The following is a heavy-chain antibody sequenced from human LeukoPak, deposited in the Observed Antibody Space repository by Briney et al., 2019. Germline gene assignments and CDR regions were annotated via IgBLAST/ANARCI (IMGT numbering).Heavy chain of an antibody. CDR2: ISGSGGST. CDR3: AKDWVAVAGTYYYYYGMDV. CDR1: GFTFSSYA. D-gene: IGHD6-19*01. Sequence: PGGPLRLSCAASGFTFSSYAMSWVRQAPGKGLEWVSAISGSGGSTYYADSVKGRFTISRDNSKNTLYLQMNSLRAEDTAVYYCAKDWVAVAGTYYYYYGMDVWGQGTTVTVSS. J-gene: IGHJ6*02. V-gene: IGHV3-23*01.